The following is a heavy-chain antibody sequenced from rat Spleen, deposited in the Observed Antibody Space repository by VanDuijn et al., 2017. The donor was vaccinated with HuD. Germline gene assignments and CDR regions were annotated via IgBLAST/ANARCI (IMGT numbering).Heavy chain of an antibody. CDR2: MRTKTYNHAA. CDR1: GFTFSDAA. V-gene: IGHV10-5*01. D-gene: IGHD1-7*01. Sequence: VQLVESGGGLVQPGNSLKLSCAASGFTFSDAAMYWVRQAPGKGLEWVARMRTKTYNHAAYYADSVKGRFTISRDDSKSMVYLQMDDLETEDTAMYYCTAMGKGYWGQGVMVTVSS. J-gene: IGHJ2*01. CDR3: TAMGKGY.